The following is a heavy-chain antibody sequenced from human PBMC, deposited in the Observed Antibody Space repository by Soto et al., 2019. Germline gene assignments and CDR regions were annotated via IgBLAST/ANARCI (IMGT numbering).Heavy chain of an antibody. V-gene: IGHV4-39*07. J-gene: IGHJ6*03. CDR3: ARKGRKGYCSSTSCYFEFDKNYYYYYMDV. D-gene: IGHD2-2*01. CDR2: IFYSGTT. Sequence: PSETLSLTCTVSGGSISSTTYYWGWIRQPPGKGPQWIASIFYSGTTYYNPSLKSRVTISVDTSKSQFSLKLSSVTAADTAVYYCARKGRKGYCSSTSCYFEFDKNYYYYYMDVWGKGTTVTVSS. CDR1: GGSISSTTYY.